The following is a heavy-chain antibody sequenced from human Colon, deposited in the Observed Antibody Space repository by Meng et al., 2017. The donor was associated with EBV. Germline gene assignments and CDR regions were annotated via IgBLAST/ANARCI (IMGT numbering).Heavy chain of an antibody. CDR2: IYRGGGT. CDR1: GGSISTSDW. V-gene: IGHV4-4*02. J-gene: IGHJ4*02. Sequence: QVQHQESGPGLVGPSGTLSLTGAVSGGSISTSDWWSWVRQPPGKGLEWIGEIYRGGGTNYNPSFKSRVTISVDTSNNHFSLKLSDVTAADTAVYYCARVRVIPAAVGFDYWGQGTLVTVSS. CDR3: ARVRVIPAAVGFDY. D-gene: IGHD2-2*01.